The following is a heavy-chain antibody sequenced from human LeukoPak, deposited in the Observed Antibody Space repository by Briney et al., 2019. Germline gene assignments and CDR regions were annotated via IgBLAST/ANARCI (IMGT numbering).Heavy chain of an antibody. V-gene: IGHV1-18*01. J-gene: IGHJ4*02. CDR3: ARNIVVVPAALGY. D-gene: IGHD2-2*01. CDR2: ISAYNGNT. CDR1: GYTFTSYD. Sequence: ASVKVSCKASGYTFTSYDINWVRQATGQGLEWMGWISAYNGNTNYAQKLQGRVTMTTDTSTSTAYMELRSLRSDDTAVYYCARNIVVVPAALGYWGQGTLVTVSS.